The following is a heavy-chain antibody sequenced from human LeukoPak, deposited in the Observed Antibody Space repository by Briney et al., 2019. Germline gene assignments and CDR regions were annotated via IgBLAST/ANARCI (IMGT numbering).Heavy chain of an antibody. D-gene: IGHD4-23*01. CDR1: GGSFNRYY. V-gene: IGHV4-34*01. Sequence: PSETLSLTCAVYGGSFNRYYWNWIRQPPGKGLEWIGEINHSGNTNYNPSLKSRVIISVDTSKNQFSLKLNSVTAADTAVYYCARVPDYGGNYSRTLNWFDPWGQGTLVSVSS. CDR2: INHSGNT. CDR3: ARVPDYGGNYSRTLNWFDP. J-gene: IGHJ5*02.